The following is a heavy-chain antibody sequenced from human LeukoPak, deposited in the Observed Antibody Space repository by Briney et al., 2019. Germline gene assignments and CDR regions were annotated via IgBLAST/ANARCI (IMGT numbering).Heavy chain of an antibody. V-gene: IGHV3-33*01. J-gene: IGHJ4*02. CDR3: ARERALMEESVYYFDY. D-gene: IGHD3-16*01. CDR1: GFTFSSYG. Sequence: SGGSLRLSCATSGFTFSSYGIHWVRQAPGKGLEWVAVTWHDGSNEFYADSVKGRFTISRDNSKNTLYLQMNSLRAEDTAVYYCARERALMEESVYYFDYWGQGTLVTVSS. CDR2: TWHDGSNE.